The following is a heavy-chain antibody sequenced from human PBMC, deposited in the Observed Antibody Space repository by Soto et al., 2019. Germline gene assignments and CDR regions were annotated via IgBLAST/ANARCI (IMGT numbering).Heavy chain of an antibody. J-gene: IGHJ4*02. D-gene: IGHD1-1*01. V-gene: IGHV3-33*01. CDR3: ARESIESTADFDY. CDR1: GFSFSNYG. Sequence: PGGSPRLSCAASGFSFSNYGMHWVRQAPGKGLEWVSVIWHDGSIKYYADSVKGRFTISRDNPKDTLYLQMHSLRAEDSAVYYCARESIESTADFDYWGQGTQVTVSS. CDR2: IWHDGSIK.